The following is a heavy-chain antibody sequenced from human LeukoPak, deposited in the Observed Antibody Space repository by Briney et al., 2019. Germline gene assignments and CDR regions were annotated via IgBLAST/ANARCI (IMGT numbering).Heavy chain of an antibody. CDR2: TYHTGNT. D-gene: IGHD6-6*01. CDR1: GGSISSGGYY. J-gene: IGHJ4*02. Sequence: PSETLSPTCTVSGGSISSGGYYWSWIRQSPGKDLEWIGYTYHTGNTYHNPSLRSRVTISVDKPKNQFSLDLNSVTAADTAVYYCARWDSRSSIDSWGQGTLVTVSS. V-gene: IGHV4-30-2*06. CDR3: ARWDSRSSIDS.